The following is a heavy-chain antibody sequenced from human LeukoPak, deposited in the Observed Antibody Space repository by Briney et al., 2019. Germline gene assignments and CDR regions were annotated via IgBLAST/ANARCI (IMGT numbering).Heavy chain of an antibody. J-gene: IGHJ3*02. V-gene: IGHV4-59*01. Sequence: SETLPLTCTVSGGSISSYYWSWIRQPPGKGLEWIGYIYYSGSTNYNPSLKSRVTISVDTSKNQFSLRLSSVTAADTAVYFCARDIYGAFDIWGQGTMVTVSS. D-gene: IGHD4-17*01. CDR3: ARDIYGAFDI. CDR2: IYYSGST. CDR1: GGSISSYY.